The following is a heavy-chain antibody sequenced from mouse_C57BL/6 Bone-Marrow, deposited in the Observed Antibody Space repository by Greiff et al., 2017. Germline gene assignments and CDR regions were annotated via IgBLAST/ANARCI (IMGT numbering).Heavy chain of an antibody. CDR3: ARRGILRLRCYAMDY. D-gene: IGHD2-4*01. Sequence: DVKLVESGGDLVKPGGSLKLSCAASGFTFSSYGMSWVRQTPDKRLEWVATIGSGGSYTYYPDSVKGRFTISRDNAKNTLYLQMSSLKSEDTAMYYCARRGILRLRCYAMDYWGQGTSVTVSS. CDR2: IGSGGSYT. CDR1: GFTFSSYG. V-gene: IGHV5-6*02. J-gene: IGHJ4*01.